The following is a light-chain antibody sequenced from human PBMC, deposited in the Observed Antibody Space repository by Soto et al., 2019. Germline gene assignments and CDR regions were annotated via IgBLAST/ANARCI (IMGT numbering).Light chain of an antibody. Sequence: DIQMTQAPSSLSASVGDSVTITCRASQSISNFLNWYQQKPGKAPQLLIHTTSSLQSGVPSKVSASGTWTDFTLTISSLQPEDFASYYCQQSYSTPQTFGGGTKVEI. CDR3: QQSYSTPQT. J-gene: IGKJ4*01. CDR2: TTS. CDR1: QSISNF. V-gene: IGKV1-39*01.